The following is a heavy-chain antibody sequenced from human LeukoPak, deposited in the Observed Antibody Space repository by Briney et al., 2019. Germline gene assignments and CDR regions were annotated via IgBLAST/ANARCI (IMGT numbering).Heavy chain of an antibody. J-gene: IGHJ4*02. V-gene: IGHV3-23*01. CDR3: ARESVTSEVPPAFDY. D-gene: IGHD4-23*01. CDR2: ISGNGDIT. CDR1: RFTFNTYA. Sequence: GGSLRLSCAASRFTFNTYAVNWVRQAPGKGLEWVSAISGNGDITYYADSVRGRFTISRDNSKNTLYLQMNSLRAEDTAVYYCARESVTSEVPPAFDYWGQGTLVTVSS.